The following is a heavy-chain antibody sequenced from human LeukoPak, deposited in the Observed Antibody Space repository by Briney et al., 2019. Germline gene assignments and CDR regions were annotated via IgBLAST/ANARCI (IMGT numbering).Heavy chain of an antibody. CDR2: ISSSSSTI. D-gene: IGHD2-15*01. Sequence: LPGGSLRLSCAASGFTFSSYRMNWVRQAPGKGLEWVSYISSSSSTIYYADSVKGRFTISRDNAKNSLYLQMNSLRAEDTAVYYCERDHQGYCSGGSCYDSGFDPWGQGTLVTVSS. CDR3: ERDHQGYCSGGSCYDSGFDP. CDR1: GFTFSSYR. V-gene: IGHV3-48*01. J-gene: IGHJ5*02.